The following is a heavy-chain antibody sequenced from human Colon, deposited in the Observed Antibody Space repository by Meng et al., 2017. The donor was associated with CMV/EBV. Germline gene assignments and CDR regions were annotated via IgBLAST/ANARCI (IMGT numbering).Heavy chain of an antibody. V-gene: IGHV4-34*01. CDR3: ARKWELGAFDI. D-gene: IGHD1-26*01. CDR2: INHSGST. CDR1: GGSFSGYY. J-gene: IGHJ3*02. Sequence: VMHQQWAARLLKPPEPLSLPCPGYGGSFSGYYWSWIRQPPGKGLEWIGEINHSGSTNYNPSLKSRVTISVDTSKNQFSLKLSSVTAADTAVYYCARKWELGAFDIWGQGTMVTVSS.